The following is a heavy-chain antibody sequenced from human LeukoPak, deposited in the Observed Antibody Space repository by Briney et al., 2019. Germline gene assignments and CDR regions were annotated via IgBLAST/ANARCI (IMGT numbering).Heavy chain of an antibody. V-gene: IGHV3-21*01. CDR3: ARDWGGYYDSSGYYIN. CDR1: GFTFSSYS. D-gene: IGHD3-22*01. Sequence: GGSLRLSCAASGFTFSSYSMNWVRQAPGKGLEWVSSISSSSSYIYYADSVKGRFTISKDNAKNSLYLQMNSLRAEDTAVYYCARDWGGYYDSSGYYINWGRGTLVTVSS. J-gene: IGHJ4*02. CDR2: ISSSSSYI.